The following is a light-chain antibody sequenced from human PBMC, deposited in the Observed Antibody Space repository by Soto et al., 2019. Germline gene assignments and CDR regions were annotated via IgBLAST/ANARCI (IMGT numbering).Light chain of an antibody. CDR3: QQHGSPPFP. CDR2: GAS. V-gene: IGKV3-20*01. Sequence: EIVLTQSPGTLSLSPGERATLSCRASQSVSSSYLAWYQQKTGQAPRLLIYGASSRATGIPDRFSGSGSGTDFTLNISRLEPEAFAVYYRQQHGSPPFPFGPGTKVDLK. CDR1: QSVSSSY. J-gene: IGKJ3*01.